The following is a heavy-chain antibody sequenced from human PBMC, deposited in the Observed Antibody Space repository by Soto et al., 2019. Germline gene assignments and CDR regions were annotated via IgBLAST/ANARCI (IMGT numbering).Heavy chain of an antibody. D-gene: IGHD6-19*01. CDR1: GYTFTGYY. V-gene: IGHV1-2*04. Sequence: ASLKVSCKASGYTFTGYYMHWVRQAPGQGLEWMGWINPNSGGTNYAQKFQGWVTMTRDTSISTAYMELSRLRSDDTAVYYCARDLNVGVAVAGYGMDVWGQGTTVTVSS. J-gene: IGHJ6*02. CDR3: ARDLNVGVAVAGYGMDV. CDR2: INPNSGGT.